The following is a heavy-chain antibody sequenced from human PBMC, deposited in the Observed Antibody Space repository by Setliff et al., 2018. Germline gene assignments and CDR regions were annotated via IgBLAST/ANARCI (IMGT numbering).Heavy chain of an antibody. CDR3: SRGPSKVQFDT. V-gene: IGHV4-39*01. D-gene: IGHD4-4*01. CDR2: ISHSANK. Sequence: SETLSLTCTVSGGSISDNSYYWGWIRQPPGKELEWIGGISHSANKYYNPSLQSRVTISADTSTNQLSLKLSSVTAADTAVYYCSRGPSKVQFDTWGRGIPVTVSS. CDR1: GGSISDNSYY. J-gene: IGHJ5*02.